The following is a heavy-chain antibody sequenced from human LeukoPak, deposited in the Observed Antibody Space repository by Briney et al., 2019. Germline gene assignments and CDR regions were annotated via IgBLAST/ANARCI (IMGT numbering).Heavy chain of an antibody. V-gene: IGHV3-9*01. J-gene: IGHJ5*02. Sequence: PGGSLRLSCAASGFTFDDYAMHWVRQAPGKGLEWVSGISWNSGSIGYADSVKGRFTISRDNAKNSLYLQMNSLRAEDTALYYCAKASGHSSSWYGNWFDPWGQGTLVTVSA. D-gene: IGHD6-13*01. CDR3: AKASGHSSSWYGNWFDP. CDR1: GFTFDDYA. CDR2: ISWNSGSI.